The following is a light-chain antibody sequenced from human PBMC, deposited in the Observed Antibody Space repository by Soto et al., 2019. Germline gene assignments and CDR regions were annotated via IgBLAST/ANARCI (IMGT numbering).Light chain of an antibody. V-gene: IGKV1-27*01. J-gene: IGKJ3*01. Sequence: DIQMTQSPTSLSASVGDRVTITCRASQDIRNFVAWYQQKPGKAPKLLIYAASTLQSGVPSRFSGSGSWTDFTLTSNSLQPEDVATYSCQKYSSVPFFGPGTKVEIK. CDR3: QKYSSVPF. CDR1: QDIRNF. CDR2: AAS.